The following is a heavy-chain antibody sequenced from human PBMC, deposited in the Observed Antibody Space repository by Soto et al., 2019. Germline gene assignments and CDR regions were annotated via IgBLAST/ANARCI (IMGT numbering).Heavy chain of an antibody. CDR1: GFTFSSYS. J-gene: IGHJ6*02. V-gene: IGHV3-48*02. D-gene: IGHD3-3*01. CDR2: ISSSSSTI. CDR3: ARGAAEARFLEWLPNYYYYGMDV. Sequence: GGSLRLSCAASGFTFSSYSMNWVRQAPGKGLEWVSYISSSSSTIYYADSVKGRFTISRDNAKNSLYLQMNSLRDEDTAVYYCARGAAEARFLEWLPNYYYYGMDVWGQGTTVTVSS.